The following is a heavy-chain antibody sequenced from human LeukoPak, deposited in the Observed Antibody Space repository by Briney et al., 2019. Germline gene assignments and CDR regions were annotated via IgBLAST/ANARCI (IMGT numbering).Heavy chain of an antibody. CDR3: AKRRKIFGMAVTWRKDAFDI. CDR1: GFTFSNYG. J-gene: IGHJ3*02. V-gene: IGHV3-30*02. D-gene: IGHD3-3*01. CDR2: IRYDGSNQ. Sequence: PGGSLRLSCAASGFTFSNYGMHWVRQAPGKGLEWVSFIRYDGSNQYYADSVKGRCTISRDNSKNTVHLQMNSLRVEDTAVYYCAKRRKIFGMAVTWRKDAFDIWGQGTMVTVSS.